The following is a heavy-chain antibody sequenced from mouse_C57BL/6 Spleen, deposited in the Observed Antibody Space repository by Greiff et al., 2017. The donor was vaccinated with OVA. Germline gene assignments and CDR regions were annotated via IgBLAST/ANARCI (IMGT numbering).Heavy chain of an antibody. CDR3: ARGTGTGDYAMDY. CDR1: GYSITSGYD. Sequence: VQLKESGPGMVKPSQSLSLTCTVTGYSITSGYDWHWIRHFPGNKLEWMGYISYSGSTNYNPSLKSRISITHDTSKNHFFLKLNSVTTEDTATYYCARGTGTGDYAMDYWGQGTSVTVSS. CDR2: ISYSGST. J-gene: IGHJ4*01. D-gene: IGHD4-1*01. V-gene: IGHV3-1*01.